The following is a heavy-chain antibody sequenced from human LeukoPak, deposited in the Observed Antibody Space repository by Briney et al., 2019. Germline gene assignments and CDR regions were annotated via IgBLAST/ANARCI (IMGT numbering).Heavy chain of an antibody. CDR1: GFTFRSFW. CDR2: IKQDGSEK. Sequence: GGSLRLSCAASGFTFRSFWMSWVRQAPGEGLEWVANIKQDGSEKYYVDSVKGRFTISRDNAKNSLYLQMNSLRAEDTAVYYCARDSLGSGSYYDYWGQGTLVTVSS. D-gene: IGHD3-10*01. V-gene: IGHV3-7*01. J-gene: IGHJ4*02. CDR3: ARDSLGSGSYYDY.